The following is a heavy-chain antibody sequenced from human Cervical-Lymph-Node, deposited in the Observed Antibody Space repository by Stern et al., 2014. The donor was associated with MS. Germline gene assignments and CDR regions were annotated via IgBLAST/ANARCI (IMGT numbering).Heavy chain of an antibody. CDR2: VYHSGSA. CDR3: ARGTYLVLFSIYYYVLDV. V-gene: IGHV4-59*01. D-gene: IGHD3-9*01. Sequence: VQLLESGPRLVKPSETLSLTCTVSGCSISGYYWSWLRQPPGKGLEWIGYVYHSGSADYNPSLTKRIYMSVDTSHNHLSLQMQPVTAADTAVDFCARGTYLVLFSIYYYVLDVWGLGTTVSVSS. CDR1: GCSISGYY. J-gene: IGHJ6*02.